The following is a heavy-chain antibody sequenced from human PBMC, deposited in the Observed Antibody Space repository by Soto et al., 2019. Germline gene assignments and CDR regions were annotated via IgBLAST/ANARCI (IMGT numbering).Heavy chain of an antibody. V-gene: IGHV3-13*01. Sequence: GVSLRLSCAASGFTFSSYDMHWVRQATGKGLEWVSAIGTTGDTYYPGSVKGRFTISRENAKNSLYLQMNSLRAGDTAVYYCARGGSWEGGRYYYYGMDVWGQGTTVTVSS. D-gene: IGHD6-13*01. CDR1: GFTFSSYD. J-gene: IGHJ6*02. CDR2: IGTTGDT. CDR3: ARGGSWEGGRYYYYGMDV.